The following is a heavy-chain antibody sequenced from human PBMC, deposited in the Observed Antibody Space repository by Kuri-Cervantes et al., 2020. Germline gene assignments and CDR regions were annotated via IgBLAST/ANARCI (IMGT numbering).Heavy chain of an antibody. D-gene: IGHD4-23*01. V-gene: IGHV1-8*01. CDR1: GYTFTNYD. J-gene: IGHJ4*02. CDR3: ATVGNQRILYYFDY. Sequence: ASVKVSCKASGYTFTNYDINWVRQATGQRLEWMGWMSPSNGNTGYAQKFQGRVSMTRDMSTGTAYMDLSSLRSEDTAVYYCATVGNQRILYYFDYWGQGTLVTVSS. CDR2: MSPSNGNT.